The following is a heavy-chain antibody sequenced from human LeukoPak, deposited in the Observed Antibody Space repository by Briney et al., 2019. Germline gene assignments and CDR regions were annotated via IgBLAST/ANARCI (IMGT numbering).Heavy chain of an antibody. D-gene: IGHD3-10*01. CDR3: ARLRSGFAFDI. CDR1: GFTFSDYY. V-gene: IGHV3-11*04. Sequence: GGFLRLSCAASGFTFSDYYMSWIRQAPGKGLEWVSYISSSGSTIYYADSVKGRFTISRDNSKNTLYLQMNSLRAEDTAVYYCARLRSGFAFDIWGQGTMVTVSS. J-gene: IGHJ3*02. CDR2: ISSSGSTI.